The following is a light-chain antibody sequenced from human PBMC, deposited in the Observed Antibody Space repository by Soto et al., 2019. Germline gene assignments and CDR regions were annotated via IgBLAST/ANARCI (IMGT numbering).Light chain of an antibody. CDR3: SSYTSSTTFV. CDR1: SSDIGGYNY. Sequence: QSVLTRPASVSGSPGQSITISCTGTSSDIGGYNYVSWYQQHPGKAPKLLISDVTNRPSGVSNRFSGSKSANTASLTISGLQAEDEAEYYCSSYTSSTTFVFGPGTKVTVL. J-gene: IGLJ1*01. CDR2: DVT. V-gene: IGLV2-14*03.